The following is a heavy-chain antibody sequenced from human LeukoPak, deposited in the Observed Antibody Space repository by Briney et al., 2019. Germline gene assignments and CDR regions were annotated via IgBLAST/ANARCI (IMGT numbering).Heavy chain of an antibody. V-gene: IGHV1-69*13. D-gene: IGHD7-27*01. CDR2: IIPIFGTA. Sequence: GASVKVSCKASGGTFSSYTISWVRQAPGQGLEWMGGIIPIFGTANYAQKFQGRVTITADESTSTAYMELSSLRSEDTAVYYCAGDRGDNWFDPWGQGTLVTVSS. CDR1: GGTFSSYT. CDR3: AGDRGDNWFDP. J-gene: IGHJ5*02.